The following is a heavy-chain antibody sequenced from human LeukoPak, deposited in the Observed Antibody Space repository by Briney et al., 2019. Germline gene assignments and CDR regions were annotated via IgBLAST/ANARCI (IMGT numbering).Heavy chain of an antibody. J-gene: IGHJ4*02. CDR2: INPNSGGT. V-gene: IGHV1-2*02. Sequence: ASVKVSCKASGYTFTGYYMHWVRQAPGQGLEWMGWINPNSGGTNYAQKFQGRVTMTRDTSISTAYMELSRLRSDDTAVYYCARSGYFDWLLPYFDYWGQGTLVTVSS. CDR1: GYTFTGYY. CDR3: ARSGYFDWLLPYFDY. D-gene: IGHD3-9*01.